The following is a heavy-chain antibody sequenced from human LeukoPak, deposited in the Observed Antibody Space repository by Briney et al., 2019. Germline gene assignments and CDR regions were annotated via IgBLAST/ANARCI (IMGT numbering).Heavy chain of an antibody. V-gene: IGHV3-43*02. CDR3: AKSHSSGWHTLDY. CDR2: ISGDAYNT. Sequence: GGSLRLSCAASGFDFDDYAMHWVRQAPGKGLGWISLISGDAYNTYYADSVKGRFTISRDNSKSSLYLQMNSLRTEDTALYYCAKSHSSGWHTLDYWGQGTLVTVSS. J-gene: IGHJ4*02. D-gene: IGHD6-19*01. CDR1: GFDFDDYA.